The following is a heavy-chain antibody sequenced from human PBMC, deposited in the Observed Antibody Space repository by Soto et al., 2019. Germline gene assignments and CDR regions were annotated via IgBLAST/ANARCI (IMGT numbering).Heavy chain of an antibody. CDR1: GGTFRTHG. J-gene: IGHJ4*02. Sequence: QVQLVQSGADVRKPGSSVKVSCKASGGTFRTHGISWVRQAPGQGLEWMGGIIPMFGSANYAQKFQGRVTITADEATSTAYMELRSLRYADPAVYYCAGDSSGWYNFDDWGQGNLVTVSS. CDR2: IIPMFGSA. V-gene: IGHV1-69*01. D-gene: IGHD6-19*01. CDR3: AGDSSGWYNFDD.